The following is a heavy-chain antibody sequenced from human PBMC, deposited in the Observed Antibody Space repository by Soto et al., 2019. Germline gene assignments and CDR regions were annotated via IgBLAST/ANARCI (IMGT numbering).Heavy chain of an antibody. V-gene: IGHV4-34*01. CDR2: INHSGST. Sequence: SETLSLTCAVYGGSFSGYYWSWIRQPPGKGLEWIGEINHSGSTNYNPSLKSRVTISVDTSKNQFSLKLSSVTVADTAVYYCARTTYYYDSSGYYLSRGYYGMDVWGQGTTVTVSS. CDR3: ARTTYYYDSSGYYLSRGYYGMDV. J-gene: IGHJ6*02. CDR1: GGSFSGYY. D-gene: IGHD3-22*01.